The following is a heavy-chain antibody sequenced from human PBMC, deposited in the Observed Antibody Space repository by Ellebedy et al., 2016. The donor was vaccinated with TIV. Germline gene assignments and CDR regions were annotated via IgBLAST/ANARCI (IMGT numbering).Heavy chain of an antibody. CDR2: IYYSGST. V-gene: IGHV4-39*01. CDR1: GGSISSSSYY. D-gene: IGHD1-1*01. J-gene: IGHJ6*03. CDR3: ARQSRTSHTYYYYYMDV. Sequence: SETLSLTXTVSGGSISSSSYYWGWIRHPPGKGLKWIGSIYYSGSTYYNPSLKSRVTISVDTSKNQFSLKLSSVTAADTAVYYCARQSRTSHTYYYYYMDVWGKGTTVTVSS.